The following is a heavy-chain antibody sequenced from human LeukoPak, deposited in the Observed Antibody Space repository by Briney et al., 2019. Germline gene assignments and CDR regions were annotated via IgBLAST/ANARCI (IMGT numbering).Heavy chain of an antibody. D-gene: IGHD5-18*01. CDR3: AKMDARTTAMRGMDV. J-gene: IGHJ6*02. V-gene: IGHV3-23*01. CDR1: GFIFSNYA. CDR2: ISSSGGTT. Sequence: GASLRLSCAASGFIFSNYAMSWVRQAPGKGLEWGSGISSSGGTTYYADSVKGRFTISRDNSQNTLYLQMNSLRADDTAVYYCAKMDARTTAMRGMDVWGQGTTATVSS.